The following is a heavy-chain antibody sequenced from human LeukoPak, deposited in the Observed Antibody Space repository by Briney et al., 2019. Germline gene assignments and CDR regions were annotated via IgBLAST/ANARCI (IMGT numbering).Heavy chain of an antibody. V-gene: IGHV4-34*01. J-gene: IGHJ4*02. D-gene: IGHD6-19*01. CDR1: GGSFSGYY. CDR2: INHSGST. CDR3: AREPSSGWYRHRYYFDY. Sequence: SETLSLTCAVYGGSFSGYYWSWIRQPPGKGLEWIGEINHSGSTNYNPSLESRVTISVDTSKNQFSLKLSSVTAADTAVYYCAREPSSGWYRHRYYFDYWGQGTLVTVSS.